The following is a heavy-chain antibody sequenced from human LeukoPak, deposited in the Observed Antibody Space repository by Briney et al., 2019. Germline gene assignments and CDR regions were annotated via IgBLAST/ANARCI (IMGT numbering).Heavy chain of an antibody. D-gene: IGHD1-26*01. CDR1: GYTFTDYY. Sequence: ASVKVSFKASGYTFTDYYMHWVRQAPGQGIEWLGWINADSGGTSYAQKFQGRVTMTRDTSISTAYMEVSRLRSDDTVVYYCATMGATNFDHWGQGTLVTVSS. J-gene: IGHJ4*02. CDR3: ATMGATNFDH. V-gene: IGHV1-2*02. CDR2: INADSGGT.